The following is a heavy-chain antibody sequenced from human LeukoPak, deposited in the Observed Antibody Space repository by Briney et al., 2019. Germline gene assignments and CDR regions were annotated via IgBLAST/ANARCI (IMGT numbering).Heavy chain of an antibody. CDR1: GFTFSSYG. V-gene: IGHV3-23*01. CDR2: ISGSGGST. CDR3: ASWGSPYYYYYYMDV. Sequence: GGSLRLSCAASGFTFSSYGMSWVRQAPGKGLEWVSAISGSGGSTYYADSVKGRFTISRDNSKNTLYLQMNSLRAEDTAVYYCASWGSPYYYYYYMDVWGKGTTVTISS. D-gene: IGHD7-27*01. J-gene: IGHJ6*03.